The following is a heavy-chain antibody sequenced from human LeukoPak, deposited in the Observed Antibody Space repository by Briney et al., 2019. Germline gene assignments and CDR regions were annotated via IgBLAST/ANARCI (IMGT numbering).Heavy chain of an antibody. V-gene: IGHV3-23*01. CDR1: GFTFSSYA. D-gene: IGHD2-2*01. CDR3: AKGLHCSSTSCYLYYFDY. Sequence: GGSLRLSCAASGFTFSSYAMSWVRQAPGKGLEWVSAISGSGGSTYYADSVKGRFTISRDNSKNTLYLQMNSLRGEDTAVYYCAKGLHCSSTSCYLYYFDYWGQGTLVTVSS. J-gene: IGHJ4*02. CDR2: ISGSGGST.